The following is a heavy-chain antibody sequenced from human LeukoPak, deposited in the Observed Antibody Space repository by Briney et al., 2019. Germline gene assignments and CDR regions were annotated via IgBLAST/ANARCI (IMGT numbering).Heavy chain of an antibody. Sequence: PGGSLRLSCAASGFTFSSYWMSWVRQAPGKGLEWVGNIKQDGSEKYYVDSVKGRFTISRDNAKNSLYLQMNSLRAEDTAVYYCARDEHSSSWYVNHVPFDYWGQGTLVTVSS. J-gene: IGHJ4*02. D-gene: IGHD6-13*01. CDR1: GFTFSSYW. CDR3: ARDEHSSSWYVNHVPFDY. CDR2: IKQDGSEK. V-gene: IGHV3-7*05.